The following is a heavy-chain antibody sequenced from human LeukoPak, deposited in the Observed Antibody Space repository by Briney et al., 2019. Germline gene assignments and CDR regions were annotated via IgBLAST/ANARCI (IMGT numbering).Heavy chain of an antibody. V-gene: IGHV4-34*01. CDR2: INHSGST. D-gene: IGHD3-3*01. CDR1: GGSFSGYY. J-gene: IGHJ4*02. CDR3: ARTRDFWSGYFDY. Sequence: PSETLSLTCAVYGGSFSGYYWSWIRQPPGKGLEWIGEINHSGSTNYNPSLKSRVTISVDTSKNQFSLKLSSVTAADTAVYYCARTRDFWSGYFDYWGQGTLVTVSS.